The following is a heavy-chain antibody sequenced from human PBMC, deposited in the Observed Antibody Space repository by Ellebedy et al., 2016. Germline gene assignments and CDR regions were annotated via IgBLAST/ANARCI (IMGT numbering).Heavy chain of an antibody. CDR1: GFSVSSND. Sequence: GESLKISXAVSGFSVSSNDMSWVRQAPGKGLELVSLIYGGGASYYADSVKGRFTISRDNSKKTLYLQMSGLGAGDTALYYCVTRHNGAFDFWGQGTMVTVSS. V-gene: IGHV3-53*01. D-gene: IGHD1-14*01. J-gene: IGHJ3*01. CDR3: VTRHNGAFDF. CDR2: IYGGGAS.